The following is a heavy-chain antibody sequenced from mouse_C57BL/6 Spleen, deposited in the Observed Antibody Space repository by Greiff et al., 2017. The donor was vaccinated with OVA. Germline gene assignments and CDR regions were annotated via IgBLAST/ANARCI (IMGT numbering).Heavy chain of an antibody. D-gene: IGHD2-3*01. V-gene: IGHV5-9-1*02. J-gene: IGHJ4*01. CDR1: GFTFSSYA. CDR2: ISSGGDYI. Sequence: EVMLVESGEGLVKPGGSLKLSCAASGFTFSSYAMSWVRQTPEKRLEWVAYISSGGDYIYYADTVKGRFTISRDNARNTLYLQMSSLKSEDTAMYYCTREGGYYPYYAMDYWGQGTSVTVSS. CDR3: TREGGYYPYYAMDY.